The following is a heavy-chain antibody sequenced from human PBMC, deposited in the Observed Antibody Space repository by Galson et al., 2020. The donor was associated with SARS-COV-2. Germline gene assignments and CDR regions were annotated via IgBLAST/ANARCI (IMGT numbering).Heavy chain of an antibody. CDR2: ISYDGSNK. D-gene: IGHD2-15*01. Sequence: GGSLRLSCAASGFTFSSYAMHWVRQAPGKGLEWVAVISYDGSNKYYADSVKGRFTISRDNSKNTLYLQMNSLRAEDTAVYYCAREVAATENWFGPWGQGTLVTVSS. CDR3: AREVAATENWFGP. V-gene: IGHV3-30*04. J-gene: IGHJ5*02. CDR1: GFTFSSYA.